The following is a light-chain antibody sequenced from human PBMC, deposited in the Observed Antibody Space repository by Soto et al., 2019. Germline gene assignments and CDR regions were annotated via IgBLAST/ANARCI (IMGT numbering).Light chain of an antibody. CDR1: SSDVGGYNY. J-gene: IGLJ1*01. Sequence: QSALTQPRSVSGSPGQSVTISCTGTSSDVGGYNYVSWYQQHPGKAPKLMIYDVSKRPSGVPDRFSGSKSGNTASRTISGLQAEDEADYYCCSYAGSNTYVFGTRTKVTVL. V-gene: IGLV2-11*01. CDR3: CSYAGSNTYV. CDR2: DVS.